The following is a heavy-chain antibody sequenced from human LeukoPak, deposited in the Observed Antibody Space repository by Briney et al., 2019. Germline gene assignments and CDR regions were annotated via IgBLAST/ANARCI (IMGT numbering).Heavy chain of an antibody. CDR3: ARDIVVVPAAMSFDY. J-gene: IGHJ4*02. V-gene: IGHV4-34*01. CDR1: GGSVSGYY. D-gene: IGHD2-2*01. Sequence: SETLSLTCAVYGGSVSGYYWSWIRQPPGKGLEWIGEINHSGSTNYNPSLKSRVTISVDTSKNQFSLNLSSVTAADTAVYYCARDIVVVPAAMSFDYWGQGTLVTVSS. CDR2: INHSGST.